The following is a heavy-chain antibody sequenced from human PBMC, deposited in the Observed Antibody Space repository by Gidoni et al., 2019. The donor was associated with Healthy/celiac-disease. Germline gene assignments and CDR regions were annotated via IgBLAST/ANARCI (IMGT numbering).Heavy chain of an antibody. CDR2: SYHSGST. Sequence: QVQLQESGPGLVKPSETLSLTCTVSGYSISSGYYWGWIRQPPGKGLEWIGGSYHSGSTYYHPSLKSRVTISVDTSKNQFSLKLSSVTAADTAVYYCARGGYGGFRSYYFDYWGQGTLVTVSS. J-gene: IGHJ4*02. V-gene: IGHV4-38-2*02. CDR1: GYSISSGYY. D-gene: IGHD4-17*01. CDR3: ARGGYGGFRSYYFDY.